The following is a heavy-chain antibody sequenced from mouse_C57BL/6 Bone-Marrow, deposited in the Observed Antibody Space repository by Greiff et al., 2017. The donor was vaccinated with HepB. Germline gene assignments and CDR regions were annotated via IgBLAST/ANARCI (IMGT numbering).Heavy chain of an antibody. J-gene: IGHJ4*01. CDR1: GYTFTSYW. V-gene: IGHV1-50*01. CDR3: ARSLDTYAMDY. Sequence: QVQLKQPGAELVKPGASVKLSCKASGYTFTSYWMQWVKQRPGQGLEWIGEIDPSDSYTNYNQKFKGKATLTVDTSSSTAYMQLSSLTSEDSAVYYCARSLDTYAMDYWGQGTSVTVSS. CDR2: IDPSDSYT.